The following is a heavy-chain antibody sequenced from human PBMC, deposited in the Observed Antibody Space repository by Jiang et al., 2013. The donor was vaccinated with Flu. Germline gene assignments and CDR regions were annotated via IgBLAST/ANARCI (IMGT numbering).Heavy chain of an antibody. CDR3: ASGRNSDTSAYRSLDY. Sequence: VQLLESGGDLVQPGGSLRLSCAASGFTFSNYWMSWVRQAPGKGLEWVSNIKQDGSEKSYVDSVKGRFTISRDNAQNSLYLQMNSLRAEDTAIYYCASGRNSDTSAYRSLDY. CDR1: GFTFSNYW. D-gene: IGHD3-22*01. V-gene: IGHV3-7*03. J-gene: IGHJ4*01. CDR2: IKQDGSEK.